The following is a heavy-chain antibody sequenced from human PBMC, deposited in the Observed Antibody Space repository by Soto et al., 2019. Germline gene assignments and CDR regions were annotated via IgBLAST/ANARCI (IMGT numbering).Heavy chain of an antibody. D-gene: IGHD2-15*01. J-gene: IGHJ4*02. V-gene: IGHV3-21*01. CDR2: ISSSSSYI. CDR3: ARDIVADTGEDY. Sequence: GESLKISCAASGFTFSSYSMNWVRQAPGKGLEWVSSISSSSSYIYYADSVKGRFTISRDNAKNSLYLQMNSLRAEDTAVYYCARDIVADTGEDYWGQGTLVTVSS. CDR1: GFTFSSYS.